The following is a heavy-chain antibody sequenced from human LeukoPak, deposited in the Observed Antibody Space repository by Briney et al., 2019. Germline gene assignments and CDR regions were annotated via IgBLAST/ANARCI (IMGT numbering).Heavy chain of an antibody. CDR2: ISDSGDAT. CDR1: GFIFSYYG. Sequence: PGGSLRLSCEVSGFIFSYYGMKWVRQAPGKGLEWVSAISDSGDATYYADSVKGRFTISRDNSKSTLYLQMNSLRAEDTAVYYCAKDAKLMVYAIGYWGQGTLVTVSS. J-gene: IGHJ4*02. D-gene: IGHD2-8*01. CDR3: AKDAKLMVYAIGY. V-gene: IGHV3-23*01.